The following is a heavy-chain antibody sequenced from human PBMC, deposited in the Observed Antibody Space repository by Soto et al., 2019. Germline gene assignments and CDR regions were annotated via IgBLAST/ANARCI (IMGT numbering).Heavy chain of an antibody. Sequence: QVHLQQWGTGLLKPSETLSLTCAVYGGSLTDYWWTWIRQTPGKGLEWIGEINHIGESNHNPSLKSRVTISLDTPQNQFSLKLTAVTVSDTAVYYCARDFGAGAHFDHWGQGSLLTVSS. J-gene: IGHJ4*02. CDR3: ARDFGAGAHFDH. CDR2: INHIGES. D-gene: IGHD3-10*01. V-gene: IGHV4-34*01. CDR1: GGSLTDYW.